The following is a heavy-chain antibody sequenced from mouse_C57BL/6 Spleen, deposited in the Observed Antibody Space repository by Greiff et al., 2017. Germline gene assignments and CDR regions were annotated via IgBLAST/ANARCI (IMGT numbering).Heavy chain of an antibody. D-gene: IGHD1-1*01. J-gene: IGHJ4*01. CDR2: ISGGGGNT. CDR1: GFTFSSYT. Sequence: DVKLVESGGGLVKPGGSLKLSCAASGFTFSSYTMSWVRQTPEKRLEWVATISGGGGNTYYPDSVKGRFTISRDNAKNTLYLQMSSLRSEDTALYYCARYGSSYGFYYAMDYWGQGTSGTVSS. V-gene: IGHV5-9*01. CDR3: ARYGSSYGFYYAMDY.